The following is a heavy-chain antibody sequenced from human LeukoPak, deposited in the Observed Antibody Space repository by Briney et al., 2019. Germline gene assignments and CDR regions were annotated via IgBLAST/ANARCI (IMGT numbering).Heavy chain of an antibody. CDR2: IDVGGST. Sequence: GRSLRLSCAASGFTVSTNFVTWVSRAPGKGLEWVSIIDVGGSTYYAESVKGRFTISRDNSKNTVYLQMKSLRTGDTAIYYCAREDALDYWGRGTLVTVSS. D-gene: IGHD2-8*01. CDR1: GFTVSTNF. CDR3: AREDALDY. J-gene: IGHJ4*02. V-gene: IGHV3-53*01.